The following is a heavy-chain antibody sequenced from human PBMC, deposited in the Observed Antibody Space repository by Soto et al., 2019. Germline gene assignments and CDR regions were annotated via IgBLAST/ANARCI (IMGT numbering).Heavy chain of an antibody. D-gene: IGHD3-22*01. CDR1: GFTFSSYA. CDR2: ISGSGGST. J-gene: IGHJ4*02. Sequence: AGGSLRLSCAASGFTFSSYAMSWVRQAPGKGLEWVSAISGSGGSTYYADSVKGRFTISRDNSKNTLYLQMNSLRAEDTAVYYCAKGAGYYDSSGYPFDYWGQGTLVTVSS. V-gene: IGHV3-23*01. CDR3: AKGAGYYDSSGYPFDY.